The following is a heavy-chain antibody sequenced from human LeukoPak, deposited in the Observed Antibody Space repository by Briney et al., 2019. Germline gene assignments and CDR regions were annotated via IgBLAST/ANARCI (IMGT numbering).Heavy chain of an antibody. V-gene: IGHV1-69*13. CDR3: VFGRCGLNEYYYYGIYV. CDR2: IIPIFGTA. Sequence: SVKVSCKASGGTFSSYAISWVRQAPGQGLEWMGGIIPIFGTANYAQKFQGRVTITADESTSTAYMELSSLRSEDTAVYYCVFGRCGLNEYYYYGIYVWGQGTTVTVSS. D-gene: IGHD2-21*01. CDR1: GGTFSSYA. J-gene: IGHJ6*02.